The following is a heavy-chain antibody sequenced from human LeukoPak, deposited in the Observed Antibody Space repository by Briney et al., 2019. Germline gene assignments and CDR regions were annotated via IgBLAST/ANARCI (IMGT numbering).Heavy chain of an antibody. V-gene: IGHV4-34*01. CDR2: INHSGST. D-gene: IGHD2-2*01. Sequence: SETLSLTCAVYGGSFSGYYWSWIRQPPGKGLEWIGEINHSGSTNYNPSLKSRVTISVDTSKNQFSLKLSSVTAADTAVYYCASLPTQSLEGYCSSTSCYAGSDVWGKGTTVTISS. CDR3: ASLPTQSLEGYCSSTSCYAGSDV. CDR1: GGSFSGYY. J-gene: IGHJ6*04.